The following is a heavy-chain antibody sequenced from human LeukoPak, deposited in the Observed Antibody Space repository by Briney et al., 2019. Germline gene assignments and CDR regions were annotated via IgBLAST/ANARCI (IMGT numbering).Heavy chain of an antibody. V-gene: IGHV3-23*01. J-gene: IGHJ4*02. CDR2: ISGSGDST. CDR3: AKTRPLDSSSWSHGDY. Sequence: SGGSLRLSSAASGFTFSSYAMSWVRQAPGKGLEWVSAISGSGDSTYYGDSVKGRFTISRDNSKNTLYLQMNSLRAEDTAVYYCAKTRPLDSSSWSHGDYWGQGTLVTVSS. D-gene: IGHD6-13*01. CDR1: GFTFSSYA.